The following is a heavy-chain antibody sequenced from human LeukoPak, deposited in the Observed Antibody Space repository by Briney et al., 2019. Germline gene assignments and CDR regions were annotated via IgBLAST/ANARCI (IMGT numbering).Heavy chain of an antibody. CDR2: IYPGDSGP. Sequence: NRGASLQISCKVSGYSFTSYCIGWVRPLPGKGLEWMGIIYPGDSGPTYSPSFQGQVTISVDKSINTAYLQWSSLQASDTAMYYCGMSGDRVPLQDDVFDVWGQGTMVTVST. V-gene: IGHV5-51*01. J-gene: IGHJ3*01. CDR3: GMSGDRVPLQDDVFDV. CDR1: GYSFTSYC. D-gene: IGHD1-26*01.